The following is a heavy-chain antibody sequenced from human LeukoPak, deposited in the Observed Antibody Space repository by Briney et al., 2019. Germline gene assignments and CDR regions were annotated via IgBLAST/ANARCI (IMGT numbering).Heavy chain of an antibody. CDR3: AKYSYGYGGY. CDR1: GYTFSSYG. Sequence: ASVEVSCKASGYTFSSYGISWVRQAPGQGLEWMGWINPNSGGTNYAQKFQGRVTMTRDTSISTAYMELSGLRSDDTAVYYCAKYSYGYGGYWGQGTLVTVSS. J-gene: IGHJ4*02. CDR2: INPNSGGT. V-gene: IGHV1-2*02. D-gene: IGHD5-18*01.